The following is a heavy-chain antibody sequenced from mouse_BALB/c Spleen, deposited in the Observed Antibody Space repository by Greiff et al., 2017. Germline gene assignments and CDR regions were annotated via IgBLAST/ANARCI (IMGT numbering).Heavy chain of an antibody. CDR3: VRQSRDY. J-gene: IGHJ4*01. CDR2: IRSKSNNYAT. Sequence: EVQLVESGGGLVQPKGSLKLSCAASGFTFNTYAMNWVRQAPGKGLEWVARIRSKSNNYATYYADSVKDRFTISRDDSQSMLYLQMNNLKTEDTAMYYCVRQSRDYWGQGTSVTVSS. CDR1: GFTFNTYA. V-gene: IGHV10-1*02.